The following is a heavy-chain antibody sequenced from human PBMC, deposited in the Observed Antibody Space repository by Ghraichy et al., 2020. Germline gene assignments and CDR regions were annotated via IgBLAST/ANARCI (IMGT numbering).Heavy chain of an antibody. Sequence: GESLNISCAASGFTFSSYWMSWVRQAPGKGLEWVANIKQDGSEKYYVDSVKGRFTISRDNAKNSLYLQMNSLRAEDTAVYYCAREVRSGGSPSRPPGAFDIWGQGKMVTVSS. D-gene: IGHD2-15*01. CDR3: AREVRSGGSPSRPPGAFDI. CDR1: GFTFSSYW. CDR2: IKQDGSEK. J-gene: IGHJ3*02. V-gene: IGHV3-7*01.